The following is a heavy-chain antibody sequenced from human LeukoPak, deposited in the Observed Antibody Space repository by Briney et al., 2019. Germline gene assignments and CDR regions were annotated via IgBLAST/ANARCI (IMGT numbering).Heavy chain of an antibody. V-gene: IGHV3-23*01. D-gene: IGHD1-14*01. CDR1: GFSFRDYA. Sequence: GGSFRLSCAASGFSFRDYAMHWVRQPPGKGLEWVSGISGSGGSTFYPDSVKGRFTISRDNSRNTVYLEVNSLRAEDTAVYYCAKDWEITIRGWFAGWSQGTLITVSS. CDR3: AKDWEITIRGWFAG. J-gene: IGHJ5*02. CDR2: ISGSGGST.